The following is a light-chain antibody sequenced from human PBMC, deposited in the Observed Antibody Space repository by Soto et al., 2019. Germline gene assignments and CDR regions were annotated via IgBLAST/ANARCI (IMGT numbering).Light chain of an antibody. J-gene: IGKJ4*01. CDR3: QQYGSSRALT. CDR1: QSVSSSY. Sequence: EIVLTQFPGTLSLSPGERATLSCRASQSVSSSYLAWYQQKPGQAPRLLIYGASSRATGIPDRFSGSGSGTDFTLTISRLEPEDFAVYYCQQYGSSRALTFGGGTKVEIK. V-gene: IGKV3-20*01. CDR2: GAS.